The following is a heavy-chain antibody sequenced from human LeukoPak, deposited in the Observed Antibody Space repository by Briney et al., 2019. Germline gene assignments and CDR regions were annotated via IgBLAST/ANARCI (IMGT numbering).Heavy chain of an antibody. CDR3: ARLERVGVAAAGNIY. J-gene: IGHJ4*02. Sequence: SETLSLICAVSGYSISSGYYWGWIRQPPGKGLEWIGSIYHSGSTYYNPSLKSRVTISVDTSKNQFSLKLSSVTAADTAVYYCARLERVGVAAAGNIYWGQGTLVTVSS. V-gene: IGHV4-38-2*01. CDR2: IYHSGST. CDR1: GYSISSGYY. D-gene: IGHD6-13*01.